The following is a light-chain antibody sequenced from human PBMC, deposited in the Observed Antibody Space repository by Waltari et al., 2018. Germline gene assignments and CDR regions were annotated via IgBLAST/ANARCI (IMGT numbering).Light chain of an antibody. CDR1: SSDVGGYKS. CDR2: DVT. J-gene: IGLJ1*01. Sequence: QSALTQAASVSGSPGQSITLSCTGTSSDVGGYKSVSWYQPHPGKAPKVLIYDVTNRPSGVSNRFSGSKSGNTASLTISGLQAEDEADYYCSAYTRSGTYVFGTGTKVTVL. V-gene: IGLV2-14*03. CDR3: SAYTRSGTYV.